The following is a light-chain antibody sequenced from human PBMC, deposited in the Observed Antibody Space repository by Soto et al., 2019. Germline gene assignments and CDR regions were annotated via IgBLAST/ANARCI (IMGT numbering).Light chain of an antibody. Sequence: DIHMTQSPSTLSASVGDRVTITCRASQSISLWVAWYQQKPGRAPNLLIYKTSRLETGVPSRFSGSGSGTELTLTISSLQPDDFATYYCQHYKDYSWTFGQGTKVEVK. J-gene: IGKJ1*01. CDR3: QHYKDYSWT. CDR2: KTS. CDR1: QSISLW. V-gene: IGKV1-5*03.